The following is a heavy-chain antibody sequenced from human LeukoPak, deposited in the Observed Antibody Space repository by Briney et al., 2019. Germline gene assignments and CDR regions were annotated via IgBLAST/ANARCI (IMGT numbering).Heavy chain of an antibody. D-gene: IGHD1-7*01. CDR2: IYYSGST. CDR3: ARHHHHWNWDY. V-gene: IGHV4-59*01. J-gene: IGHJ4*02. Sequence: NPSETPSLTCTVSGGSISSYYWSWIRQPPGKGLEWIGYIYYSGSTNYNPSLKSRVTISVDTSKTHFSLKVSSVTAADTAIYYCARHHHHWNWDYWGQGTLVTVSS. CDR1: GGSISSYY.